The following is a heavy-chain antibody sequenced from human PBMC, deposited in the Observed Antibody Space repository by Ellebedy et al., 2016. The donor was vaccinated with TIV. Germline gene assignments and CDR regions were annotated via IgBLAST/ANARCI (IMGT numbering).Heavy chain of an antibody. CDR3: AGDLDV. D-gene: IGHD3-3*01. Sequence: PGGSLRLSCAASRVTFRSYWMHWVRQAPGEGLVWVARINNDGSSTNYADSVKGRFTISRDNAESILYLQMNSLRVGETAMYYCAGDLDVWGQGILVTVSS. CDR1: RVTFRSYW. V-gene: IGHV3-74*01. CDR2: INNDGSST. J-gene: IGHJ4*02.